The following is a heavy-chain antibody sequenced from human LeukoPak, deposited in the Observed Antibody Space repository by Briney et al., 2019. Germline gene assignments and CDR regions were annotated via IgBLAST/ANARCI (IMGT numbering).Heavy chain of an antibody. CDR2: IIPILGII. Sequence: SVKVSCKASGGTFSSYAISWVRQAPGQGLEWMGRIIPILGIINYAQKFQGRVTITADKSTSTAYMELSSLRPEDMAVYYCAGPLKSIAARYFDLWGRGTLVTVSS. CDR3: AGPLKSIAARYFDL. CDR1: GGTFSSYA. V-gene: IGHV1-69*04. D-gene: IGHD6-6*01. J-gene: IGHJ2*01.